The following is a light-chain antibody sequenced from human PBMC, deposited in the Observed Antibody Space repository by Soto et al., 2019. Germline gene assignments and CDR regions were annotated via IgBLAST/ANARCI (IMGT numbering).Light chain of an antibody. CDR2: DNN. CDR1: SSNIGNNY. Sequence: QSALTQPPSVSAAPGQKVTISCSGSSSNIGNNYVSWYQQLPGTAPKLLIYDNNKRPSGIPDRFSGSKSGTSATLGITGLQTGDEADYYCGTLDSSLSAVVFGGGTQLTVL. V-gene: IGLV1-51*01. J-gene: IGLJ2*01. CDR3: GTLDSSLSAVV.